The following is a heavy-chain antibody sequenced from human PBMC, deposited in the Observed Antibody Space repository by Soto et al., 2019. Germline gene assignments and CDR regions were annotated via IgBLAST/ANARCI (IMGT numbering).Heavy chain of an antibody. D-gene: IGHD6-13*01. J-gene: IGHJ4*02. Sequence: EVQLLESGGGLVQPGGSLRLSCAASGFTFSSYAMTWVRQAPGKGLEWVSAISGSGGSTYYADSVKGRFTISRDNSKNTLYLQMNSRRAEDTAVYYCATDPSADGGDYFDYWGQGTLVTVSS. CDR2: ISGSGGST. CDR3: ATDPSADGGDYFDY. CDR1: GFTFSSYA. V-gene: IGHV3-23*01.